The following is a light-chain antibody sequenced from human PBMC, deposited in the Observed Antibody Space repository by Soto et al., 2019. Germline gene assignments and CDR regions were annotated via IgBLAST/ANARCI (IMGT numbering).Light chain of an antibody. J-gene: IGKJ3*01. CDR2: GTS. CDR1: QSVSSKY. V-gene: IGKV3-20*01. Sequence: EIVSTQDPGILSLSPGQRAPLSWRASQSVSSKYLAWYQQKPGQAPRVLIYGTSIRASGVPERFSGGGSGTDFTLTITRLEPEDFAVYYCQQYGSSLFTFGPGTKVDIK. CDR3: QQYGSSLFT.